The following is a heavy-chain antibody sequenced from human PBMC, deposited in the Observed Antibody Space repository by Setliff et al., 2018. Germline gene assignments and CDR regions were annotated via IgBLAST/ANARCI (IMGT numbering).Heavy chain of an antibody. CDR3: VRSGKFGMRFWFDQ. CDR2: INPNSGDT. V-gene: IGHV1-2*02. D-gene: IGHD1-26*01. CDR1: GYTFSNFG. J-gene: IGHJ5*02. Sequence: ASVKVSCKASGYTFSNFGFSWVRQAPGQGLEWMGWINPNSGDTHSAQKFQGRVTMTRDTSINTAYMELSSLTSDDTAFYYCVRSGKFGMRFWFDQWGQGTLVTVSS.